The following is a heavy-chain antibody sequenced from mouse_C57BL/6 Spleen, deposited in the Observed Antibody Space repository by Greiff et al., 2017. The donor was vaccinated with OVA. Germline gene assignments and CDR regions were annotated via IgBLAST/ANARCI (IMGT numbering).Heavy chain of an antibody. J-gene: IGHJ2*01. Sequence: QVQLQQPGAELVKPGASVKLSCKASGYTFTSYWMQWVKQRPGQGLEWIGEIDPSDSYTNYNQKFKGKATLTVDTSSSTAYMQLSSLTSEDSAVYDCARRFDYYGSSYNYWGQGTTLTVSS. CDR3: ARRFDYYGSSYNY. D-gene: IGHD1-1*01. CDR2: IDPSDSYT. V-gene: IGHV1-50*01. CDR1: GYTFTSYW.